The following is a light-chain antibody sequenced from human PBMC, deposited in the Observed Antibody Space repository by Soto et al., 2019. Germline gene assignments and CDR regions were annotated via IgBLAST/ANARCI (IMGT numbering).Light chain of an antibody. CDR2: AAS. CDR3: QPSYSGRT. CDR1: QNISSY. V-gene: IGKV1-39*01. Sequence: DIQMTQSPSSLSASVGDRVTIPCRASQNISSYLSWYQQKLGKAPKLLIYAASSLQSGVPSRFSGCGSGTDFTLTISSLQPEDFATYYCQPSYSGRTFGQGTKVEIK. J-gene: IGKJ1*01.